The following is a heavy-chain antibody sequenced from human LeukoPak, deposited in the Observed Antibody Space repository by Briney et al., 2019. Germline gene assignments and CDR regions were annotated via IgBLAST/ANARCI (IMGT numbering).Heavy chain of an antibody. CDR1: GFTFSSYS. CDR2: ISSSGSTI. J-gene: IGHJ4*02. Sequence: GGSLRLSCAASGFTFSSYSMNWVRQAPGKGLEWVSYISSSGSTIYYADSVKGRFTISRDNAKNSLYLQMNSLRAEDTAVYYRARDWFPVTSLFYWGQGTLVTVSS. CDR3: ARDWFPVTSLFY. V-gene: IGHV3-48*01. D-gene: IGHD4-11*01.